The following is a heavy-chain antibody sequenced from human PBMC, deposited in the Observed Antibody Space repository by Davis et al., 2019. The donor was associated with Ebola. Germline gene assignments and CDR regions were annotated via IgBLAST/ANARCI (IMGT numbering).Heavy chain of an antibody. Sequence: GESLKISCAASGFTFSSYTMTWVRQAPGKGLEWVSAISGSGGSTDYADSVKGRFSISRDNSKNTLYLQMNSLRAEDTAVYYCTKRPGWTDFDSWGQGALVTVSS. V-gene: IGHV3-23*01. CDR3: TKRPGWTDFDS. CDR1: GFTFSSYT. D-gene: IGHD1-14*01. J-gene: IGHJ4*02. CDR2: ISGSGGST.